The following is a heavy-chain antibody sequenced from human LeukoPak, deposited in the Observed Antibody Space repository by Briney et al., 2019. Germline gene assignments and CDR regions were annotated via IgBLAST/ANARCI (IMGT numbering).Heavy chain of an antibody. Sequence: GGSLRLSCAASGFTFSSYAMSWVRQAPGKGLEWVSAISGSGGSTYYADSVKGRVTISRDNSKNTLYLQMNSLRAEDTAVYYCARGYVVVPAAANSYYYYYGMDVWGQGTTVTVSS. J-gene: IGHJ6*02. V-gene: IGHV3-23*01. CDR2: ISGSGGST. CDR1: GFTFSSYA. D-gene: IGHD2-2*01. CDR3: ARGYVVVPAAANSYYYYYGMDV.